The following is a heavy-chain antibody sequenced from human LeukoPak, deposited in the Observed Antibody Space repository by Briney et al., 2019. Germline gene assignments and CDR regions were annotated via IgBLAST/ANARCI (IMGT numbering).Heavy chain of an antibody. CDR3: AGRSSGSPPYYFGY. CDR1: GLTFSSCW. CDR2: INSDGSST. V-gene: IGHV3-74*01. J-gene: IGHJ4*02. Sequence: PGGSLRLSCAASGLTFSSCWMHWVRQAPGKGLVWVSRINSDGSSTSYADSVKGRFTISRDNAKNTLYLQMNSLRAEDTAVYYCAGRSSGSPPYYFGYWGQGTLVTVSS. D-gene: IGHD1-26*01.